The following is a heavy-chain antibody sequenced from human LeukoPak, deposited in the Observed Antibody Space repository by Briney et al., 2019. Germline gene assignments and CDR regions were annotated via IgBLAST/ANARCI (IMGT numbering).Heavy chain of an antibody. V-gene: IGHV1-46*01. Sequence: GASVKVSCKASGSTFTSYYMHWVRQAPGQGLEWMGIINPSGGSTSYAQKFQGRVTMTRDTSTSTVYMELSSLRSEDTAVYYCVRDAERLLWFGYQYYMDVWGKGTTVTISS. CDR1: GSTFTSYY. CDR2: INPSGGST. J-gene: IGHJ6*03. CDR3: VRDAERLLWFGYQYYMDV. D-gene: IGHD3-10*01.